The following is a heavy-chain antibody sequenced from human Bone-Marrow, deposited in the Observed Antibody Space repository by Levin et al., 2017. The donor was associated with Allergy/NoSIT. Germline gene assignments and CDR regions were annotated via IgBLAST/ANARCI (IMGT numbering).Heavy chain of an antibody. Sequence: GGSLRLSCAASGFTISSYQMNWVRQAPGKGLEWVSYISSSGSTIYYADTVKGRFTLSRDNAKNSLYLQMNSLRAEDTAVYYCAREISYDAFDIWGQGTMLTVSS. V-gene: IGHV3-48*03. CDR2: ISSSGSTI. J-gene: IGHJ3*02. CDR3: AREISYDAFDI. CDR1: GFTISSYQ. D-gene: IGHD1-26*01.